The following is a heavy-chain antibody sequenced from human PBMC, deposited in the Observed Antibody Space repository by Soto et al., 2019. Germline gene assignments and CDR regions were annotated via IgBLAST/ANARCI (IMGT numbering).Heavy chain of an antibody. CDR2: IYHSGST. J-gene: IGHJ6*02. CDR3: ARDYSSSWWPGGYYYYYGMDV. CDR1: GYSISSGYY. V-gene: IGHV4-38-2*02. D-gene: IGHD6-13*01. Sequence: SETLSLTCAVSGYSISSGYYWGWIRQPPGKGLEWIGSIYHSGSTYYNPSLKSRVTISVDTSKNQFSLKLSSVTAADTAVYYCARDYSSSWWPGGYYYYYGMDVWGQGTTVTVSS.